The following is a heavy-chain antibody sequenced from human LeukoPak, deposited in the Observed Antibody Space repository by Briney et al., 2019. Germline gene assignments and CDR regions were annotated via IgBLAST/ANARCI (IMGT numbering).Heavy chain of an antibody. CDR1: GFTFSSYW. V-gene: IGHV3-7*01. CDR3: ARAPPKRGTPVYYFDY. J-gene: IGHJ4*02. CDR2: IKQDGSEK. D-gene: IGHD1-26*01. Sequence: GGSLRLSCAASGFTFSSYWMSRVRQAPGKGLEWVANIKQDGSEKYYVDSVKGRFTISRDNAKNSLYLQMKSLRAEDTAVYYCARAPPKRGTPVYYFDYWGQGTLVTVSS.